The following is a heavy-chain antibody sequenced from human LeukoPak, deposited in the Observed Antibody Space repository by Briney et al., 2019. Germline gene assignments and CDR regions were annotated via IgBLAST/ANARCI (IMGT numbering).Heavy chain of an antibody. Sequence: PGGSLRLSWAASGFTFSSYSMNWVRQAPGKGLEGVSSISSSSSYIYYADSVKGRFTISRDNAKNSLYLQMNSLRAEDTAVYYCARDYDILTGYYIPAPDAFDIWGQGTMVTVSS. V-gene: IGHV3-21*01. CDR1: GFTFSSYS. D-gene: IGHD3-9*01. CDR2: ISSSSSYI. CDR3: ARDYDILTGYYIPAPDAFDI. J-gene: IGHJ3*02.